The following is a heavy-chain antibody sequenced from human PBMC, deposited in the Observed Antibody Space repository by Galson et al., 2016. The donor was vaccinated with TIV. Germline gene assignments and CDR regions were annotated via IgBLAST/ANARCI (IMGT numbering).Heavy chain of an antibody. CDR3: ATGHSGGGNFYYYYMNV. V-gene: IGHV1-2*02. J-gene: IGHJ6*03. Sequence: SVKVSCKASGYTFTDFYIHWVRQAPGHGLEWLGWINPATGGAIYAQAFEGRVTMTRNISTSTVYMELNGLTYEDAAVYYCATGHSGGGNFYYYYMNVWGTGTTVTVSS. CDR2: INPATGGA. CDR1: GYTFTDFY. D-gene: IGHD2-15*01.